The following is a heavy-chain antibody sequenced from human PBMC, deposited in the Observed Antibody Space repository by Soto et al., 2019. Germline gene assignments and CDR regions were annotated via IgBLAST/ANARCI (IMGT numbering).Heavy chain of an antibody. Sequence: EVQLLESGGGLVQPGGSLRLSCAASGFTFRTNWMSWVRQAPGKGLEWVANINQDGSEKYYVDSVKGRFTISRDNAENSLYLQMNSLRADDTAVYFCEGKLTRQGCDHWGQGTLVTVSS. CDR2: INQDGSEK. CDR3: EGKLTRQGCDH. CDR1: GFTFRTNW. J-gene: IGHJ4*02. V-gene: IGHV3-7*01. D-gene: IGHD1-1*01.